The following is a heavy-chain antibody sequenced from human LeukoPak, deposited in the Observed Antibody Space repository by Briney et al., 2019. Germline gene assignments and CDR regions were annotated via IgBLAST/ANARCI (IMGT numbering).Heavy chain of an antibody. J-gene: IGHJ4*02. CDR2: INPNSGGT. D-gene: IGHD5-12*01. CDR3: ARDQRYSGYDYYY. V-gene: IGHV1-2*02. CDR1: GYTFTGYY. Sequence: ASVKVSCKASGYTFTGYYMHWVRQTPRQGLEWMGWINPNSGGTNYAQKFQGRVTMTRDTSISTAYMELSRLRSDDTAVYYCARDQRYSGYDYYYWGQGTLVAVSS.